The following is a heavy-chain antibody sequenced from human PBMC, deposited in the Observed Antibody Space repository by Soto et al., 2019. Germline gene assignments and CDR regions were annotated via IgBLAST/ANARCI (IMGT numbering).Heavy chain of an antibody. CDR2: MNPNSGNT. CDR3: ARGRPTTVTTR. CDR1: GYTFTSYD. D-gene: IGHD4-17*01. Sequence: QVQLVQSGAEVKKPGASVKVSCKASGYTFTSYDIHWVRQATGQGLEWMGWMNPNSGNTGYAQKFQGXXTXTXXTSISTAYMELSSLRSEDTAVYYCARGRPTTVTTRWGQGTLVTVSS. V-gene: IGHV1-8*01. J-gene: IGHJ4*02.